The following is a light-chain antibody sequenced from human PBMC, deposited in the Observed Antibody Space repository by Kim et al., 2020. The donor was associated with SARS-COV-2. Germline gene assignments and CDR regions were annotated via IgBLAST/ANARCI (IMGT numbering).Light chain of an antibody. J-gene: IGLJ1*01. CDR1: SSDVGGYNY. Sequence: QSALTQPASVSGSPGQSITISCTGTSSDVGGYNYVSWYQQHPGEAPRLMIYDVIKRPSGVSHRFSGSKSGYTASLTISGLQAEDEADYYCSSHTSSSPSYVFGTGTKVTVL. V-gene: IGLV2-14*01. CDR3: SSHTSSSPSYV. CDR2: DVI.